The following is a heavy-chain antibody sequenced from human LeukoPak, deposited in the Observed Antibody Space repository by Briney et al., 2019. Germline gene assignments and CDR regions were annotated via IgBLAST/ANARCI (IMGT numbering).Heavy chain of an antibody. J-gene: IGHJ6*02. CDR2: INPNSGGT. Sequence: GASVKVSCKASGYTFTGYYMHWVRQAPGQGLEWMGWINPNSGGTNYAQKFQGWVTMTGDTSISTAYMELSRLRSDDTAVYYCARALEQRLYPYGMDVWGQGTTVTVS. CDR1: GYTFTGYY. D-gene: IGHD6-25*01. V-gene: IGHV1-2*04. CDR3: ARALEQRLYPYGMDV.